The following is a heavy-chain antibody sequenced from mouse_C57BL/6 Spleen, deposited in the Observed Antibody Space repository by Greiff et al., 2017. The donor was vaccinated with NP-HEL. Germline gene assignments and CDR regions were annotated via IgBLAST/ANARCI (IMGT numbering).Heavy chain of an antibody. D-gene: IGHD1-1*01. CDR3: ARWGVTTVALDY. V-gene: IGHV1-64*01. J-gene: IGHJ2*01. CDR1: GYTFTSYW. CDR2: IHPNSGST. Sequence: VQLQQPGAELVKPGASVKLSCKASGYTFTSYWMHWVKQRPGQGLEWIGMIHPNSGSTNYNEKFKSKATLTVDKSSSTAYMQLSSLTSEDSAVYYCARWGVTTVALDYWGQGTTLTVSS.